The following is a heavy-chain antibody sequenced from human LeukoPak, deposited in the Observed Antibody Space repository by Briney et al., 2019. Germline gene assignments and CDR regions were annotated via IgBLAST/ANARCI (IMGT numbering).Heavy chain of an antibody. V-gene: IGHV4-39*01. CDR3: ARSYCSSTSCYFPSSWFDP. Sequence: SETLFLTCTVSGGSISSSSYYWGWIRQPPGKGLEWIGSIYYSGSTYYNPSLKSRVTISVDTSKNQFSLKLSSVTAADTAVYYCARSYCSSTSCYFPSSWFDPWGQGTLVTVSS. CDR2: IYYSGST. D-gene: IGHD2-2*01. CDR1: GGSISSSSYY. J-gene: IGHJ5*02.